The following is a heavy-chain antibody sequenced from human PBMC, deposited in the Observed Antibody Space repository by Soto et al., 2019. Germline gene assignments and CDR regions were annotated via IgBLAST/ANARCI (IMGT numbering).Heavy chain of an antibody. Sequence: SETLSLTCSVSGGFVSSSSYSWGWIHQSPGKGLEWIGTMYSSENTYYNPSLLSRVTISVDTSKNEFSLRLSSVTAADTAVYYCARHDGFSSGWIFDYWGHGTLVTVPQ. V-gene: IGHV4-39*01. CDR2: MYSSENT. CDR1: GGFVSSSSYS. J-gene: IGHJ4*01. D-gene: IGHD6-19*01. CDR3: ARHDGFSSGWIFDY.